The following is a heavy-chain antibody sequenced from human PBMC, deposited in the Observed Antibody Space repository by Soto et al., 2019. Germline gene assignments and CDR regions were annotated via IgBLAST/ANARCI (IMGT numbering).Heavy chain of an antibody. Sequence: GETLRISCKGSGYSFTSYWISWGRQMHGKGRERRGRRDSSESYTNYRRSCQGHVTISADKSISTASLQWSRLKASDTAIYSCARHIAVADYGMDVWGQGSTVTVSS. D-gene: IGHD6-19*01. CDR1: GYSFTSYW. J-gene: IGHJ6*02. CDR2: RDSSESYT. CDR3: ARHIAVADYGMDV. V-gene: IGHV5-10-1*01.